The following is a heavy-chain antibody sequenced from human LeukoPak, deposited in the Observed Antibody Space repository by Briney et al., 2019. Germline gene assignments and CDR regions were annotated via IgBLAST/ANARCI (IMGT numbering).Heavy chain of an antibody. J-gene: IGHJ4*02. Sequence: SETLSLTCTVSGGSFSSYYWSWIRQPPGKGLERIGYIYTTGTTSYNPSLKSRVTISLDTSKNQFSLQLSSVTAADTAVYYCARERYDFWSFDYWGQGTLVTFSS. CDR3: ARERYDFWSFDY. CDR1: GGSFSSYY. V-gene: IGHV4-4*09. CDR2: IYTTGTT. D-gene: IGHD3-3*01.